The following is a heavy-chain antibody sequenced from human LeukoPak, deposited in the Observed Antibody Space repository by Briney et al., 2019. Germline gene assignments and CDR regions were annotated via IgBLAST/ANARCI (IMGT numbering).Heavy chain of an antibody. Sequence: ASVKVSCKASGYTFTSYGISWVRQAPGQGLEWMGWINPNSGDTNYAQNFQGWVTMTRDTSISTAYMELSRLRSDDTAVYYCARRDDSGSGSYDYWGQGTLVTVSS. CDR1: GYTFTSYG. V-gene: IGHV1-2*04. CDR2: INPNSGDT. CDR3: ARRDDSGSGSYDY. D-gene: IGHD3-10*01. J-gene: IGHJ4*02.